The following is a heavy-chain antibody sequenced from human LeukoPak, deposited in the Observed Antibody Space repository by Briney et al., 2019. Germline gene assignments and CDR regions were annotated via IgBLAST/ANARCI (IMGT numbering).Heavy chain of an antibody. J-gene: IGHJ6*03. V-gene: IGHV3-66*02. CDR3: ARVLGGYYYYMDV. D-gene: IGHD3-16*01. CDR1: GLTVSSNY. CDR2: IYSGGST. Sequence: PGGSLRLSCAASGLTVSSNYMSWVRQAPGKGLEWVSVIYSGGSTYYADSVKGRFTISRDNSKNTLYLQMNSLRAEDTAVYYCARVLGGYYYYMDVWGKGTMVTVSS.